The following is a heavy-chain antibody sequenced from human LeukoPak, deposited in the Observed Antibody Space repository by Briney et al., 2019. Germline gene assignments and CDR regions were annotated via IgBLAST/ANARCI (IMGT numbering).Heavy chain of an antibody. CDR3: AIARVTMIVVVTLRY. Sequence: ASVKVSCKASGYTFTGHYMHWVRQAPGQGLEWMGRINPNSGGTNYAQKFQGRVTMTRDTSISTAYMELSRLRSDDTAVYYCAIARVTMIVVVTLRYWGQGTLVTVSS. V-gene: IGHV1-2*06. J-gene: IGHJ4*02. D-gene: IGHD3-22*01. CDR1: GYTFTGHY. CDR2: INPNSGGT.